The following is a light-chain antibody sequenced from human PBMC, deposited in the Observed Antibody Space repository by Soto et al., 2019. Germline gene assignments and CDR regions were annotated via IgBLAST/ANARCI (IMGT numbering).Light chain of an antibody. CDR2: GAS. Sequence: IVLTQSPGTLSLSPGESATLSCRASHNVTGRFLAWYHHKPGQSPRLLLYGASSRATGIPERFSGAGSGTDFTLPIRRLEPGDLAIYFCHQYAVSSPTFGGGTKVEIK. CDR3: HQYAVSSPT. J-gene: IGKJ4*01. CDR1: HNVTGRF. V-gene: IGKV3-20*01.